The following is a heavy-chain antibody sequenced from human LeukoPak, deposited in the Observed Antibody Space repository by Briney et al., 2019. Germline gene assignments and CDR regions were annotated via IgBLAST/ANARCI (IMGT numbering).Heavy chain of an antibody. J-gene: IGHJ4*02. CDR2: IRGSGGIT. V-gene: IGHV3-23*01. D-gene: IGHD6-13*01. Sequence: PGGSLRLSCAASGFTFSSYAMSWVRQAPGKGLEWVSGIRGSGGITYYADSVKGRFTISRGNSKNTLYLQMNSLRAEDTAAYHCAKVGYSSSWYYFDYWGQGTLVTVSA. CDR1: GFTFSSYA. CDR3: AKVGYSSSWYYFDY.